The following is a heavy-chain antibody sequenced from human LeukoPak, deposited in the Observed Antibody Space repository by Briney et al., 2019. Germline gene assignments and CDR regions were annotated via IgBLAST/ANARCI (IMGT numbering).Heavy chain of an antibody. CDR1: GFTFSSYA. D-gene: IGHD6-13*01. Sequence: GGSLRLSCAASGFTFSSYAIHWVRQAPGKGLEWVGRIKSKTDGGTTDYAAPVKGRFTISRDDSKNTLYLQMNSLKTEDTAVYYCTTQAPAAGTPIDYWGQGTLVTVSS. J-gene: IGHJ4*02. CDR2: IKSKTDGGTT. V-gene: IGHV3-15*07. CDR3: TTQAPAAGTPIDY.